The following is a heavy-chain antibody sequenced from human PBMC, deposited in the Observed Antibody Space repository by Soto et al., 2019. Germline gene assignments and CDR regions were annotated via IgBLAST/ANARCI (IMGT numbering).Heavy chain of an antibody. Sequence: QVQLQESGPGLVKPSETLSLTCTVSGGSVSSGSYYWSWIRQPPGKGLEWIGYIYYSGSTNYNPPLEHRVTISVDTSKNQYSLKLSSVTAADTAVYYGARGKAGHVDYWGQGTLVTVSS. CDR2: IYYSGST. CDR3: ARGKAGHVDY. V-gene: IGHV4-61*01. J-gene: IGHJ4*02. CDR1: GGSVSSGSYY.